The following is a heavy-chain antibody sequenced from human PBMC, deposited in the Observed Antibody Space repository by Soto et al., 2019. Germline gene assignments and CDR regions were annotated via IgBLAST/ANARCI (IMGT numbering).Heavy chain of an antibody. CDR3: GRGSPRVNMVRGGRYWFDP. D-gene: IGHD3-10*01. CDR1: GGSFSGYY. CDR2: INHSGST. V-gene: IGHV4-34*01. J-gene: IGHJ5*02. Sequence: SETLSLTCAVYGGSFSGYYWIWIRQPPGKGLEWIGEINHSGSTNYNPSLKSRVTISVDTSKNQFSLKLSSVTAADTPVYYCGRGSPRVNMVRGGRYWFDPWGQGTLVTVSS.